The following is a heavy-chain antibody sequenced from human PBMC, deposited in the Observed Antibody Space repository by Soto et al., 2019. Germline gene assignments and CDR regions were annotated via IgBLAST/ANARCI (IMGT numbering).Heavy chain of an antibody. CDR2: INPNSGGT. Sequence: ASVKVSCKASGYTFTGYYMHWVRQAPGQGLEWMGWINPNSGGTNYAQKFQGWVTMTRDTSISTAYMELSRLRSDDTAVYYCARGPSGIAVAGTRFDPWGQGTLVTVSS. CDR3: ARGPSGIAVAGTRFDP. V-gene: IGHV1-2*04. D-gene: IGHD6-19*01. J-gene: IGHJ5*02. CDR1: GYTFTGYY.